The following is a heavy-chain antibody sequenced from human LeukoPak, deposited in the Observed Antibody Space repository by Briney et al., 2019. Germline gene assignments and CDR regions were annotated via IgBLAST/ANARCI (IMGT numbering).Heavy chain of an antibody. CDR2: INPNSGGT. D-gene: IGHD2-2*01. CDR3: ATDIVVVPAAISDY. J-gene: IGHJ4*02. CDR1: GYTFTDYY. V-gene: IGHV1-2*06. Sequence: GASVKVSCKASGYTFTDYYTHWVRQAPGQGLEWMGRINPNSGGTNYAQKFQGRVTMTRDTSISTAYMELSRLRSDDTAVYYCATDIVVVPAAISDYWGQGTLVTVSS.